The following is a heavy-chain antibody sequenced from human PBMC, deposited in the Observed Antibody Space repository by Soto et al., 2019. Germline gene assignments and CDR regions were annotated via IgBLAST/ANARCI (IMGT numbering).Heavy chain of an antibody. Sequence: ETLSRSCLVSGESISSSSYYWGWIREPPGKGLEWIGSIYYSGRTYYNPSFKSRVTISIDTSKNQFSLKLSSVTATDTAVYYCDRQRTTVVTQAYFDHWGQGAPVTVYS. CDR3: DRQRTTVVTQAYFDH. CDR1: GESISSSSYY. CDR2: IYYSGRT. J-gene: IGHJ4*02. D-gene: IGHD2-21*02. V-gene: IGHV4-39*01.